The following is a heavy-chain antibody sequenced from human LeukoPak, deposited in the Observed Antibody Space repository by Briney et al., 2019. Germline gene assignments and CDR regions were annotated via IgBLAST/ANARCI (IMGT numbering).Heavy chain of an antibody. CDR1: GFTFSSYA. CDR2: ISGSGGST. J-gene: IGHJ3*02. D-gene: IGHD5-18*01. Sequence: SGGSLRLSCAGYGFTFSSYAMNWVRQAPGKGLEWVSVISGSGGSTYYADSVKGRFTVSRDNSKNRLYLQMNSLRAEDTAVYYCARLGWYSYAQGGAFDIWGQGTMVTVSS. V-gene: IGHV3-23*01. CDR3: ARLGWYSYAQGGAFDI.